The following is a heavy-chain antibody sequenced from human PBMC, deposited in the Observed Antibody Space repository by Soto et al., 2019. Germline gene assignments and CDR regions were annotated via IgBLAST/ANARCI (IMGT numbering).Heavy chain of an antibody. CDR2: IYYSGST. CDR1: GGSISSSSYY. CDR3: AYMGFLDDFWSGYYGGYFDY. J-gene: IGHJ4*02. V-gene: IGHV4-39*01. Sequence: SETLSLTCTVSGGSISSSSYYWGWIRQPPGKGLEWIGSIYYSGSTYYNPSLKSRVTISVDTSKNQFSLKLSSVTAADTAVYYCAYMGFLDDFWSGYYGGYFDYWGQGTLVTVSS. D-gene: IGHD3-3*01.